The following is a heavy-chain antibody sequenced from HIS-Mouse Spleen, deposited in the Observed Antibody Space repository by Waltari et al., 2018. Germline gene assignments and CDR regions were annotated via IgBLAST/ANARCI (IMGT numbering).Heavy chain of an antibody. D-gene: IGHD6-13*01. V-gene: IGHV4-39*07. Sequence: QLQLQESGPGLVKPSETLSLTCTVSGGSISSSSYYWGWIRQPPGKGLEGIGSIYYSGSTYYNPSLKSRVTISVDTSKNQLSLKLSSVTAADTAVYYCAREIPYSSSWYDWYFDLWGRGTLVTVSS. CDR1: GGSISSSSYY. CDR2: IYYSGST. CDR3: AREIPYSSSWYDWYFDL. J-gene: IGHJ2*01.